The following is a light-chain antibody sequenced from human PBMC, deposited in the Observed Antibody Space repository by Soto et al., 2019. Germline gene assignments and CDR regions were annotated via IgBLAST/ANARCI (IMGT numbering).Light chain of an antibody. CDR3: QQSYSIPLT. Sequence: DIQMIQSPSSLSASVGDRVTITCRASPSISSYLNWYQQKPRKAPELLIYAASSLLSGVPSRFSGSGSGTDFTLTISRLLPEDFATFYCQQSYSIPLTFGQGTSLEIK. J-gene: IGKJ2*01. V-gene: IGKV1-39*01. CDR1: PSISSY. CDR2: AAS.